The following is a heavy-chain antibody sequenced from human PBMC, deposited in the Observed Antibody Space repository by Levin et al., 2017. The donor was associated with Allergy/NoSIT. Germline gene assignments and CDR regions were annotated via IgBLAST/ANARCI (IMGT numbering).Heavy chain of an antibody. J-gene: IGHJ4*02. Sequence: PGGSLRLSCAASGFIFNNYWMNWVRQAPGKGLEWVANIKEDGRGKYYVDSVKGRFTISRDNAENSLHLQMDSLRVEDMGVYYCVRGTDSEAGLDYWGQGSLVTVSS. CDR3: VRGTDSEAGLDY. D-gene: IGHD2-15*01. CDR2: IKEDGRGK. CDR1: GFIFNNYW. V-gene: IGHV3-7*04.